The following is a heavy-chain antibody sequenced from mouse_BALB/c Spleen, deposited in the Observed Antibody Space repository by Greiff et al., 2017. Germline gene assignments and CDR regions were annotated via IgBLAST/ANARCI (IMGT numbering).Heavy chain of an antibody. CDR1: GFTFSSFG. V-gene: IGHV5-17*02. J-gene: IGHJ4*01. D-gene: IGHD2-3*01. CDR3: AREDGYQDYAMDY. Sequence: DVMLVESGGGLVQPGGSRKLSCAASGFTFSSFGMHWVRQAPEKGLEWVAYISSGSSTIYYADTVKGRFTISRDNPKNTLFLQMTSLRSEDTAMYYCAREDGYQDYAMDYWGQGTSVTVSS. CDR2: ISSGSSTI.